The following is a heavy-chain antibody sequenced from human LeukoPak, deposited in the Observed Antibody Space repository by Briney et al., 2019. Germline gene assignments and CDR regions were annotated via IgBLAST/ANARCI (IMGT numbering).Heavy chain of an antibody. CDR2: ISYDGSNK. CDR3: ARAAPEYYYDSRGYYSPYYFDY. D-gene: IGHD3-22*01. V-gene: IGHV3-30-3*01. CDR1: GFTFSSYA. J-gene: IGHJ4*02. Sequence: GGSLRLSCAASGFTFSSYAMHWVRQAPGKGLEWVAVISYDGSNKYYADSVKGRFTISRDNSKNTLYLQMNSLRAEDTAVYYCARAAPEYYYDSRGYYSPYYFDYWGQGTLVTVSS.